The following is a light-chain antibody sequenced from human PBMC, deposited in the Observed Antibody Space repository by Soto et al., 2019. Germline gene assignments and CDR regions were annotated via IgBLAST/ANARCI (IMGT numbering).Light chain of an antibody. CDR2: DAS. J-gene: IGKJ4*01. V-gene: IGKV1-33*01. CDR3: QQYDDLPLT. Sequence: DLQMTQSPSSLSASVGDRITITCQASQVISNYLNWYQQKPGKAPKLLIYDASSLETGVPSRFSGSGSGTDFTFTISSLQPEDIATYYCQQYDDLPLTFGGGTKVEIK. CDR1: QVISNY.